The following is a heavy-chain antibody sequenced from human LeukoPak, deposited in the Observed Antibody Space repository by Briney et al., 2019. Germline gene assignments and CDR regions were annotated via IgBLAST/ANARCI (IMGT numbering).Heavy chain of an antibody. CDR3: ARGPPRGYSYGYYFDY. D-gene: IGHD5-18*01. CDR1: GYTFTSYG. J-gene: IGHJ4*02. CDR2: MNPNSGDT. V-gene: IGHV1-8*01. Sequence: ASVKVSCKASGYTFTSYGINWVRQATGQGLEWMGWMNPNSGDTGYAQKFQRRVTMTRNTSISTAYMELSSQRSEDTAVYYCARGPPRGYSYGYYFDYWGQGTLVTVSS.